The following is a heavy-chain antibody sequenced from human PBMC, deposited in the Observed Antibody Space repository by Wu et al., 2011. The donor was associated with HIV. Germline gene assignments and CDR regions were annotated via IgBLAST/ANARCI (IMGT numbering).Heavy chain of an antibody. Sequence: QVQLVQSGAEVKKPGSSVKVSCKASGGTFNSYAISWVRQAPGQGLEWMGGIIAIFGTANYAQKFQGRVTITADKSTTTTYMELNNLRSEDTAVYYCARGSGYHFTTTNLVVWGKGTTVTVSS. D-gene: IGHD3-22*01. CDR2: IIAIFGTA. CDR1: GGTFNSYA. V-gene: IGHV1-69*06. CDR3: ARGSGYHFTTTNLVV. J-gene: IGHJ6*03.